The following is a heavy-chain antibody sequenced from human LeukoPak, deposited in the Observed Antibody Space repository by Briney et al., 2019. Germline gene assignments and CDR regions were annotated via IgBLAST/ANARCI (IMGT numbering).Heavy chain of an antibody. CDR2: IHHGGTT. J-gene: IGHJ5*02. V-gene: IGHV4-34*01. D-gene: IGHD3-16*01. CDR1: GFTFSSYA. CDR3: ARGADYLGP. Sequence: PGGSLRLSCAASGFTFSSYAMSWIRQSPGKELEWIGEIHHGGTTTYNPSLKSRVTILVDTSKNQFSLKLNSVTAADTAVYYCARGADYLGPWGQGTLVTVSS.